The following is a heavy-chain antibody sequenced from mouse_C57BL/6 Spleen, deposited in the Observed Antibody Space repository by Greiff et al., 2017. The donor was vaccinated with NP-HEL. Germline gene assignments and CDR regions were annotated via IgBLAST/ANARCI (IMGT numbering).Heavy chain of an antibody. CDR1: GYTFTDYN. J-gene: IGHJ2*01. CDR2: INPNNGGT. V-gene: IGHV1-18*01. D-gene: IGHD4-1*01. CDR3: ARGANWDYFDY. Sequence: VQLQQSGPELVKPGASVKIPCKASGYTFTDYNMDWVKQSHGKSLEWIGDINPNNGGTNYNQKFKGKATLTVDKSSSTAYMELRSLTSEDTAVYYCARGANWDYFDYWGQGTTLTVSS.